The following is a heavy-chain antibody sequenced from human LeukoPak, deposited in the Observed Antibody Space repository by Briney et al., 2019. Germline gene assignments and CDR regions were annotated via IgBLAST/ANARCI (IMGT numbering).Heavy chain of an antibody. CDR3: ARHQGILRVGWLIPTYIDY. V-gene: IGHV4-39*01. CDR2: SYYSGST. CDR1: DGSISSRNYY. D-gene: IGHD6-19*01. Sequence: SETLSLTCTVSDGSISSRNYYWGWVRRPPGKGLEWIGSSYYSGSTYYNPSLKSRVTISVDTSKHQLSLKLNSVTAADTAVYYCARHQGILRVGWLIPTYIDYWGQGTLVTVSS. J-gene: IGHJ4*02.